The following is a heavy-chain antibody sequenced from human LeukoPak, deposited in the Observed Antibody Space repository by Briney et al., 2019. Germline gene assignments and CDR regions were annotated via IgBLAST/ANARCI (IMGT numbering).Heavy chain of an antibody. J-gene: IGHJ4*02. CDR3: ARDTTN. D-gene: IGHD1-1*01. CDR2: ISYDGSNK. V-gene: IGHV3-30*04. CDR1: GFTFSSYA. Sequence: PGGSLRLSCAASGFTFSSYAMHWVRQAPGKGLEWVAVISYDGSNKYYADSVKGRFTISRDNSKNTLYLQMNSLRAEDTAVYYCARDTTNWGQGTLVTVSS.